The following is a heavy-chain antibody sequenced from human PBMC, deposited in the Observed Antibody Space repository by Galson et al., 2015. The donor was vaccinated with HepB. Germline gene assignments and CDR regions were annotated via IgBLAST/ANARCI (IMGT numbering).Heavy chain of an antibody. CDR2: IYPSDSDT. CDR3: ARPKRGTYVSFDY. V-gene: IGHV5-51*01. Sequence: QSGAEVKKPGESLKISCKGSGYTFTSYWIGWVRQMPGKGLEWMGIIYPSDSDTRYSPSFQGQVTISADKSIDTAYLQWSSLKASDSAMYYCARPKRGTYVSFDYWGQGTLVTVSS. J-gene: IGHJ4*02. D-gene: IGHD3-16*01. CDR1: GYTFTSYW.